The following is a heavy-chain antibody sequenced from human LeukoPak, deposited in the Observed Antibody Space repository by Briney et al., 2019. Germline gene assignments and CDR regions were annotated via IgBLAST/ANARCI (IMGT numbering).Heavy chain of an antibody. V-gene: IGHV4-31*03. CDR3: AGTDFWSGYYHFENFAPGRRTPGYFDY. J-gene: IGHJ4*02. CDR2: IYYSGST. Sequence: SETLSLTCTVSGGSISSGGYYWSWIRQHPGKGLEWIGYIYYSGSTYYNPSLKSRVTISVDTSKNQFSLKLSSVTAADTAVYYCAGTDFWSGYYHFENFAPGRRTPGYFDYWGQGTLVTVSS. D-gene: IGHD3-3*01. CDR1: GGSISSGGYY.